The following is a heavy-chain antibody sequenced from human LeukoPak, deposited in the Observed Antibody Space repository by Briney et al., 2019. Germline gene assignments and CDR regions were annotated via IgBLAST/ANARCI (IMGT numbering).Heavy chain of an antibody. V-gene: IGHV4-39*07. D-gene: IGHD2-2*01. Sequence: SETLSLTCTVYGGSLSSSSYYWGWIRQPPGKGLEWIGNIYYSGSTDYNPSLTSRVTISVDTSKNQFSLKLSSVTAADTAVYYCARLSLEKDIVVVPAALDYWGQGTLVTVSS. J-gene: IGHJ4*02. CDR2: IYYSGST. CDR3: ARLSLEKDIVVVPAALDY. CDR1: GGSLSSSSYY.